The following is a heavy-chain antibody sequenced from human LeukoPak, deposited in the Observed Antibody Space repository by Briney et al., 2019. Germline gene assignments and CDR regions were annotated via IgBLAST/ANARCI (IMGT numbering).Heavy chain of an antibody. J-gene: IGHJ4*02. CDR3: AGDWGSGSYRNYFDY. CDR1: GFTFSSYG. Sequence: GGSLRLSCAASGFTFSSYGMNWVRQAPGKGLEWVSFISSSGSAIYYADSVKGRFTISRDNAKNSLYLQMTSLRAEDTAVYYCAGDWGSGSYRNYFDYWGQGTLVTVSS. D-gene: IGHD1-26*01. V-gene: IGHV3-48*03. CDR2: ISSSGSAI.